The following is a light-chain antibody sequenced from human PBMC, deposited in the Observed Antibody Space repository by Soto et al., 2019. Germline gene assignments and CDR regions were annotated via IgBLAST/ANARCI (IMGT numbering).Light chain of an antibody. CDR3: QGWDSSSDHYV. CDR2: GGS. CDR1: NIGSKG. J-gene: IGLJ1*01. Sequence: SYELTQPPSVSVAPGQPAMIMCWGNNIGSKGVHWYHQKPGQAPVLVVYGGSGRPSGIPERFSGSNSGNTATLTNSRAEAGDEADYYCQGWDSSSDHYVFGPGTKLTV. V-gene: IGLV3-21*02.